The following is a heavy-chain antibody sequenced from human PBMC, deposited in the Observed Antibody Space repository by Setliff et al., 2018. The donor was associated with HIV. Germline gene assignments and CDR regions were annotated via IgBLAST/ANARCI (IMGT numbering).Heavy chain of an antibody. D-gene: IGHD5-18*01. CDR3: ARRWGIRGYSS. Sequence: SETLSLTCTVTGGSISSGGFYWTWIRQRPGKGLEWIGYIYNTGSTYHSPSLESRVTISIDTSKNQFSLKLYSVTAADTSVYYCARRWGIRGYSSWGQGTLVTVSS. CDR2: IYNTGST. CDR1: GGSISSGGFY. V-gene: IGHV4-31*03. J-gene: IGHJ5*02.